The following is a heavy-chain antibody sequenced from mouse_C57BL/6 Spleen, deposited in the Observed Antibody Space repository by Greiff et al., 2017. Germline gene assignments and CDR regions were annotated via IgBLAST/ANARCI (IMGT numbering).Heavy chain of an antibody. Sequence: VQLQQSGPELVKPGASVKISCKASGYTFTDYYMNWVKQSHGKSLEWIGDINPNNGGTSYNQKFKGKATLTVDKSSSTAYMELRSLTSEDSAVYYCAIRMCYYFDDWGQGTTLTVSS. V-gene: IGHV1-26*01. CDR1: GYTFTDYY. CDR2: INPNNGGT. J-gene: IGHJ2*01. CDR3: AIRMCYYFDD.